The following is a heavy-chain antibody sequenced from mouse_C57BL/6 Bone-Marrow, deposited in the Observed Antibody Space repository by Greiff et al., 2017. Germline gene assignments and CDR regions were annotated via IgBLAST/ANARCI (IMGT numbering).Heavy chain of an antibody. CDR3: ASGGGSGVY. J-gene: IGHJ2*01. D-gene: IGHD3-2*02. CDR2: IDPSDSET. V-gene: IGHV1-52*01. CDR1: GYTFTSYW. Sequence: QVHVKQPGAELVRPGPSVKLSCKASGYTFTSYWMHWVKQRPIQGLEWIGNIDPSDSETHSNQKFKDKATLTVNKSSSTAYMQLSSLTSEDSAVYYCASGGGSGVYWGQGTTLTVSS.